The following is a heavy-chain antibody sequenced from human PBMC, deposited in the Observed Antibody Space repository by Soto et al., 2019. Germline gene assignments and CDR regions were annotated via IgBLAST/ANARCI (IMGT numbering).Heavy chain of an antibody. Sequence: QVQLVQSGAEVKKPGSSVKVSCKASEGPFSNYAISWVRQAPGQGLEWMGGIIPIFGTTYYAQKFQGRVTIIADESTTTAYLELSSLRSEDTAMYYCARVEAVAGIYNYHGLDVWGQGTAVSVSS. V-gene: IGHV1-69*12. J-gene: IGHJ6*02. CDR3: ARVEAVAGIYNYHGLDV. D-gene: IGHD6-19*01. CDR2: IIPIFGTT. CDR1: EGPFSNYA.